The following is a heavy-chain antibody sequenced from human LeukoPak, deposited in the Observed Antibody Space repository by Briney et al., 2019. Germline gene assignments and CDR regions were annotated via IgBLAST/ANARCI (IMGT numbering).Heavy chain of an antibody. D-gene: IGHD1-26*01. CDR1: GFTFSSYA. J-gene: IGHJ4*02. CDR2: INDNGAGT. V-gene: IGHV3-23*01. CDR3: ARHYSGNYPGDY. Sequence: GSLRLSCAASGFTFSSYAMSWVRQAPGKGLKWVSTINDNGAGTYYADSVKGRFTISRDNSYNTVSLQMNSLRDEDTGVYYCARHYSGNYPGDYWGQGTLVTVSS.